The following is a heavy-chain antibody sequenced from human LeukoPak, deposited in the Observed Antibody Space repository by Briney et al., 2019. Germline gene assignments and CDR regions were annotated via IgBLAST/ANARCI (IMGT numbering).Heavy chain of an antibody. CDR3: ARDPRGGTSRDSWFDP. D-gene: IGHD1-1*01. CDR1: GGSISIYY. V-gene: IGHV4-59*01. Sequence: PSETLSLTCTVSGGSISIYYWSWIRQPPGKGLEWIGYIYYSGSTNYNPSLKSRVTISVDTSKNQFSLKLNSVTAADTAVYYCARDPRGGTSRDSWFDPWGQGTLVTVSS. CDR2: IYYSGST. J-gene: IGHJ5*02.